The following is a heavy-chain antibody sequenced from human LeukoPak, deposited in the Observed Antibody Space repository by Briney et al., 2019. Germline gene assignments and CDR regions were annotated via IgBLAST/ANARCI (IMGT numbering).Heavy chain of an antibody. CDR2: IWYDGSNK. CDR3: ARGLVVVAATPDY. V-gene: IGHV3-33*08. J-gene: IGHJ4*02. Sequence: GGSLRLSCAASGFTFSSYWMTWVRQAPGKGLEWVAVIWYDGSNKYYADSVKGRFTISRDNSKNTLYLQMNSLRAEDTAVYYCARGLVVVAATPDYWGQGTLVTVSS. D-gene: IGHD2-15*01. CDR1: GFTFSSYW.